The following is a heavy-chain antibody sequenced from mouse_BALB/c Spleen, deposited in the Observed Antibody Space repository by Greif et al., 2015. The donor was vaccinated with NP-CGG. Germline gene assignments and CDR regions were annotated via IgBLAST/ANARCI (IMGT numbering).Heavy chain of an antibody. CDR1: GFTFSSYT. Sequence: EVQLQQSGGGLVKPGGSLKLSCAASGFTFSSYTMSWVRQTPEKRLEWVATISSGGSYTYYPDSVKGRFTISRDNAKNTLYLQMSSLKSEDTAMYYCTRVGVTPWFAYWGQGTLVTVSA. CDR3: TRVGVTPWFAY. V-gene: IGHV5-6-4*01. D-gene: IGHD2-13*01. J-gene: IGHJ3*01. CDR2: ISSGGSYT.